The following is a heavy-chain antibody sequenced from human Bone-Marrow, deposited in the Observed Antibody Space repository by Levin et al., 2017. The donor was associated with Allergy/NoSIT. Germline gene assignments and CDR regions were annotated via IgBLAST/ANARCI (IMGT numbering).Heavy chain of an antibody. D-gene: IGHD1/OR15-1a*01. CDR2: IYYSGNT. V-gene: IGHV4-31*02. Sequence: LEWICYIYYSGNTYYNPSLKSRVMISVDTSKNQFSLKVSSVTAADTAVYYCAREDGSTIDYWGQGILVTVSS. CDR3: AREDGSTIDY. J-gene: IGHJ4*02.